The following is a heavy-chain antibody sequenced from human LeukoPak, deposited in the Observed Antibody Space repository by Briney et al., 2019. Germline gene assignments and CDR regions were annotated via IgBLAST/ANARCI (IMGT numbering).Heavy chain of an antibody. CDR1: GFTFSSYA. J-gene: IGHJ4*02. V-gene: IGHV3-30-3*01. CDR3: ARDSGKLGYCSGGICLQDY. D-gene: IGHD2-15*01. Sequence: PGRSLRLSCEASGFTFSSYAMHWVRQATGKGLVWVAVISYDGSNKYYADSVKGRFTISRDKSKKTLYLQMNSLRAEDTAVYYCARDSGKLGYCSGGICLQDYWGQGTLVTVSS. CDR2: ISYDGSNK.